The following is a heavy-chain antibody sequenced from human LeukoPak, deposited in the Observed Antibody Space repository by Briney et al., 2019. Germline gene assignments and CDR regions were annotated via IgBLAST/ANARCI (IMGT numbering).Heavy chain of an antibody. CDR1: GGSISSYY. V-gene: IGHV4-59*01. D-gene: IGHD3-3*01. Sequence: PSETLSLTCTVSGGSISSYYWSWIRQPPGKGLEWIGYIYYSGSTNYNPSLKSRVTISVDTSKNQFSLELSSGAAAATARDYCAXXXXRDFWXXXXSGHXYYMDVWGKGTTVTVSS. CDR2: IYYSGST. J-gene: IGHJ6*03. CDR3: AXXXXRDFWXXXXSGHXYYMDV.